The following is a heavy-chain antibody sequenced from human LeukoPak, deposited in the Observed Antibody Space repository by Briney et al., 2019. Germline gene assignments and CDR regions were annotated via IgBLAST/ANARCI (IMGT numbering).Heavy chain of an antibody. J-gene: IGHJ3*02. CDR1: AFTFSTYA. V-gene: IGHV3-30*08. Sequence: PGRSLTLACAASAFTFSTYAIHWVRQAPGKGLEWVAIISFGENPYSYTDSVEGRFTISRDNSQSTVHLQMNSLRAEDTAVYFCARNHFNQNVFDIWGQGTMVTVSS. CDR2: ISFGENPY. CDR3: ARNHFNQNVFDI. D-gene: IGHD1-14*01.